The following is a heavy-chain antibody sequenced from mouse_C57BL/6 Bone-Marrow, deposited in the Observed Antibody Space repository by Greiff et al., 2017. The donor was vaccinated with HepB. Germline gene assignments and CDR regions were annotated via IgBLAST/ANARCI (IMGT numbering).Heavy chain of an antibody. CDR2: ISSGSSTI. D-gene: IGHD1-1*01. V-gene: IGHV5-17*01. Sequence: DVKLVESGGGLVKPGGSLKLSCAASGFTFSDYGMHWVRQAPEKGLEWVAYISSGSSTIYYADTVKGRFTFSRDNAKYTLFLQMTSLRSEDTAMYYCARDCGSSHDWYFDVWGTGTTVTVSS. CDR1: GFTFSDYG. CDR3: ARDCGSSHDWYFDV. J-gene: IGHJ1*03.